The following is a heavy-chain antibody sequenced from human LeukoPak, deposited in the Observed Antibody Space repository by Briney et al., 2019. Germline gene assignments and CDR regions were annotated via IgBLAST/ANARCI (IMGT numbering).Heavy chain of an antibody. CDR2: INHSGST. CDR3: ARGGVYYGFWSGYYSY. CDR1: GGSFSGYY. D-gene: IGHD3-3*01. Sequence: SETLSLTCAVYGGSFSGYYWRWIRQPPGKGLEWIGDINHSGSTNYNPSLKSRLTIFVKTNKNHFSLKLSSVAAAETAVYYCARGGVYYGFWSGYYSYWGEGALVTVSS. J-gene: IGHJ4*02. V-gene: IGHV4-34*01.